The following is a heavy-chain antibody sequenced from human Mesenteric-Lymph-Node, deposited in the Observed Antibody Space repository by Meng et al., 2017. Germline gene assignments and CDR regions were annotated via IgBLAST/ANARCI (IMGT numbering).Heavy chain of an antibody. CDR2: INWNGGST. V-gene: IGHV3-20*04. CDR1: GFTFDDYG. D-gene: IGHD3-22*01. Sequence: GESLKISCAASGFTFDDYGMSWVRQAPGKGLEWVSGINWNGGSTGYADSVKGRFTISRDNAKNSLYLQMNSLRAEDTALYYCARRSGGYYPYYFDYWGQGTLVTVSS. CDR3: ARRSGGYYPYYFDY. J-gene: IGHJ4*02.